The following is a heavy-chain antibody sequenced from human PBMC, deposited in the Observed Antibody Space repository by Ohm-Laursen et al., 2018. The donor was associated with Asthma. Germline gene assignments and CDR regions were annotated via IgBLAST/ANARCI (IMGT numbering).Heavy chain of an antibody. J-gene: IGHJ5*02. V-gene: IGHV3-23*01. CDR3: AKALYYDFWSGYSNWFDP. CDR1: GFTFSSYV. CDR2: IPGSGDEK. D-gene: IGHD3-3*01. Sequence: SLRLSCTASGFTFSSYVMIWVRQAPGKGLEWVSSIPGSGDEKYYVDSVKGRFTISRDNSKNTLFLQMNSLRAEDTAVYYCAKALYYDFWSGYSNWFDPWGQGTLVTVSS.